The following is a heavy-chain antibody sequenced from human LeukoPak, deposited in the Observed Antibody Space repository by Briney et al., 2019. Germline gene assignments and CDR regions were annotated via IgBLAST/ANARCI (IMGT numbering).Heavy chain of an antibody. Sequence: EASVKVSCKASGGTFSSYAISWVRQAPGQGLEWMGGIIPIFGTANYAQKFQGRVTITADKSTSTAYMELSSLRSEDTAVYYCARDGLIGLSDYWGQGTLVTVSS. CDR2: IIPIFGTA. J-gene: IGHJ4*02. V-gene: IGHV1-69*06. CDR1: GGTFSSYA. CDR3: ARDGLIGLSDY. D-gene: IGHD3-9*01.